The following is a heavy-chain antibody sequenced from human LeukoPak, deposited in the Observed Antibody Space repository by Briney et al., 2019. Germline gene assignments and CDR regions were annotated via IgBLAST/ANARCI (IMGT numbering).Heavy chain of an antibody. Sequence: PSETLSLTCAVYGGSFSGYYWSWIRQPPGKGLEWIGEINHSGSTNYNPSLKSRVTISVDTSKNQFSLKLSSVTAADTAVYYCARDPIATAATRDAFDIWGQGTMVTVSS. CDR3: ARDPIATAATRDAFDI. CDR2: INHSGST. V-gene: IGHV4-34*01. J-gene: IGHJ3*02. D-gene: IGHD6-13*01. CDR1: GGSFSGYY.